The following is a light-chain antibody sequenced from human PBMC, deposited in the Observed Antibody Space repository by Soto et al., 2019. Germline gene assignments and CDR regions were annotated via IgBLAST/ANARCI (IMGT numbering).Light chain of an antibody. Sequence: AIQLTQSPSSLSASVGDRVTITCRASQGISSALAWYQQKPGKAPKLLIYDASNLESGVPSRFSGSGSGTDFTLTISSLQPEDFTSYYCQQFNSYPFTFGPGTKVDIK. J-gene: IGKJ3*01. CDR2: DAS. CDR1: QGISSA. CDR3: QQFNSYPFT. V-gene: IGKV1-13*02.